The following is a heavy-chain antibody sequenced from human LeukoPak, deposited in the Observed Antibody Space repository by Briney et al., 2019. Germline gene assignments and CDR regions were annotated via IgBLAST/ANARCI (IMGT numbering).Heavy chain of an antibody. Sequence: GGSLRLSCAASGFTFSDYVVSWVRQAPGKGLEWVSAISGSGGSTYYADSVKGRFTVSRDNSKNTVYLQMNSLRAEDTAVYYCARDRSITLVRGADYWGQGTLLTVSS. CDR2: ISGSGGST. D-gene: IGHD3-10*01. CDR3: ARDRSITLVRGADY. V-gene: IGHV3-23*01. CDR1: GFTFSDYV. J-gene: IGHJ4*02.